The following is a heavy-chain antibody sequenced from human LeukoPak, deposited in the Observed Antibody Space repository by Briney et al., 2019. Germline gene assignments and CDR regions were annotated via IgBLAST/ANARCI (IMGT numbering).Heavy chain of an antibody. Sequence: GGSLRLSCAASGFTFSSYWMSWIRQAPGKGLEWVANIKQDGSEKYYVDSVKGRFTISRDNAKNSLYLQMNSLRAEDTAVYYCATSGSYWEPNFDYWGQGTLVTVSS. CDR3: ATSGSYWEPNFDY. D-gene: IGHD1-26*01. CDR2: IKQDGSEK. J-gene: IGHJ4*02. V-gene: IGHV3-7*01. CDR1: GFTFSSYW.